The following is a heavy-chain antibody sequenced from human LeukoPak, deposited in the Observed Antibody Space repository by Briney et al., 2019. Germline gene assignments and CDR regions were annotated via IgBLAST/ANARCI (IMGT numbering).Heavy chain of an antibody. J-gene: IGHJ4*02. CDR3: ARGHLGYCSSTSCYGYYFDY. Sequence: PSETLSLTCAVYGGSFSGYYWSWIRQPPGKGLEWIAEINHSGSTNYNPSLKSRVTISVDTSKNQFSLKLSSVTAADTAVYYCARGHLGYCSSTSCYGYYFDYWGQGTLVTVSS. D-gene: IGHD2-2*01. CDR1: GGSFSGYY. CDR2: INHSGST. V-gene: IGHV4-34*01.